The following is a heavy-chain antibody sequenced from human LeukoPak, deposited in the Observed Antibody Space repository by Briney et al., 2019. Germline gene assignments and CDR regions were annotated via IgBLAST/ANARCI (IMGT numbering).Heavy chain of an antibody. CDR2: IIPIFGTA. D-gene: IGHD3-3*01. J-gene: IGHJ5*02. CDR1: GGTFSSYA. V-gene: IGHV1-69*05. Sequence: SVKVSCKASGGTFSSYAISWVRQAPGQGLEWMGGIIPIFGTASYAQKFQGRVTITTDESTSTAYMELSSLRSEDTAVYYCARVKDRDFWSGYQEPWGQGTLVTVSS. CDR3: ARVKDRDFWSGYQEP.